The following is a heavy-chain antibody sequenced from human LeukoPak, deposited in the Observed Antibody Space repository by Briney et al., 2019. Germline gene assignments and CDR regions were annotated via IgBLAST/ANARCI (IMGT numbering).Heavy chain of an antibody. CDR2: IYTSGST. Sequence: PSETLSLTCTVSGGSISSGSYYWSWIRQPAGKGLEWIGRIYTSGSTNYNPSLKSRVTISVDTSKNQFSLKLSSVTAADTAVYYCARPLRAAGGFDPWGQGTLVTVSS. D-gene: IGHD6-13*01. V-gene: IGHV4-61*02. CDR1: GGSISSGSYY. CDR3: ARPLRAAGGFDP. J-gene: IGHJ5*02.